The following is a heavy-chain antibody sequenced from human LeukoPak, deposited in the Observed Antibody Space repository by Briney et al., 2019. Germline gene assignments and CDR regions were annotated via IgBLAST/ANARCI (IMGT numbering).Heavy chain of an antibody. D-gene: IGHD1-7*01. CDR1: GFTFSTYA. V-gene: IGHV3-23*01. CDR2: ISGSGSGT. J-gene: IGHJ6*03. CDR3: AKRRGLELTYYYHMDV. Sequence: GGSLRLSCAASGFTFSTYAMTWVRQAPGQGLEWVSSISGSGSGTYYADSVKGRFTISRDNSKNTLYLQMNSLRAEDTAVYYCAKRRGLELTYYYHMDVWGKGTTVTVSS.